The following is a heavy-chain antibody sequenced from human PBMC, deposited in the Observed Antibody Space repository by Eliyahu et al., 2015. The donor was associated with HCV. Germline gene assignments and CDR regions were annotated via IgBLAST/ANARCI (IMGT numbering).Heavy chain of an antibody. J-gene: IGHJ3*02. Sequence: EVQLVESGGDLVQPGGSLRLSCAASGFTFSSYWMHWVRQAPGKGLVGVGRINTDGSSTSYADSVKGRFTISRDNAKNTLYLQMNSLRAEDTAVYYCARRIVVVPSADAFDIWGQGTMVTVSS. D-gene: IGHD2-2*01. CDR1: GFTFSSYW. V-gene: IGHV3-74*01. CDR2: INTDGSST. CDR3: ARRIVVVPSADAFDI.